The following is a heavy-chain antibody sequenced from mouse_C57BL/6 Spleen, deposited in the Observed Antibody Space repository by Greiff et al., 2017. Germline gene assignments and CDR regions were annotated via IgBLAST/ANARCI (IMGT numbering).Heavy chain of an antibody. D-gene: IGHD1-1*01. CDR3: AREELLRTFDY. Sequence: VQLQQSGAELVRPGTSVKVSCKASGYAFTNYLIAWVKQRPGQGLEWIGVINPGSGGTNYNEKFKGKATLTADKSSSTAYMQLSSLTSEDSAVYFCAREELLRTFDYWGQGTTLTVSS. V-gene: IGHV1-54*01. J-gene: IGHJ2*01. CDR2: INPGSGGT. CDR1: GYAFTNYL.